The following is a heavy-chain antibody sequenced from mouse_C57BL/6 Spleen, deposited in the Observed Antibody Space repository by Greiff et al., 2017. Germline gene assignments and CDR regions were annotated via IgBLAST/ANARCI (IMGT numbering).Heavy chain of an antibody. V-gene: IGHV1-81*01. CDR2: IYPSSGNT. CDR1: GYTFTSYG. J-gene: IGHJ2*01. CDR3: ARGYYGSSYPYYFGG. Sequence: QVQLQQSGAELARPGASVKLSCKASGYTFTSYGISWVKQRSGQGLEWIGEIYPSSGNTYYNDKFKGKATLTVDKSSSTAYMELRSLTSEDSAVSFCARGYYGSSYPYYFGGWGKSATLTVST. D-gene: IGHD1-1*01.